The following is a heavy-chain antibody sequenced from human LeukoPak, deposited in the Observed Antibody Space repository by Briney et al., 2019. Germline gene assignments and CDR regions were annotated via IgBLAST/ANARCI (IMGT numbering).Heavy chain of an antibody. Sequence: PGGSLRLSCAASGFTFSSYAMSWVRQALGKGLEWVSAISGSGGRTYYADSVKGRFTISRDNSKNTLYLQMNSLRAEDTAVYYCATSQITFGDPWGQGTLVTVSS. CDR3: ATSQITFGDP. D-gene: IGHD3-16*01. V-gene: IGHV3-23*01. CDR1: GFTFSSYA. J-gene: IGHJ5*02. CDR2: ISGSGGRT.